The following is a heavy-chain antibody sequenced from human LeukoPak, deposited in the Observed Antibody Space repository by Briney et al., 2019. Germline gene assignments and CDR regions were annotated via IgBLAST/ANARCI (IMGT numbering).Heavy chain of an antibody. CDR3: TRDPNYYDSSGYYVDFDY. D-gene: IGHD3-22*01. CDR1: GFTLGDYA. V-gene: IGHV3-49*03. Sequence: GGSLRLSCTASGFTLGDYAMSWFRQAPGKGLEWVGFIRSKAYGVTTEYAASVKGRFTISRDDSKSIAYLQLNSLKTEDTAVYYCTRDPNYYDSSGYYVDFDYWGQGTLVTVSS. CDR2: IRSKAYGVTT. J-gene: IGHJ4*02.